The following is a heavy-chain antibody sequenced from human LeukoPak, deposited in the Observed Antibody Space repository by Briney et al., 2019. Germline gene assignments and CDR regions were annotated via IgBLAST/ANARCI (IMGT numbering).Heavy chain of an antibody. J-gene: IGHJ3*02. V-gene: IGHV4-39*07. Sequence: PSETLSLTCTVSGGSISSSSYYWGWIRQPPGKGVEWIGSIYYSGSTYYDPSLKSRVTISVDTSKNQFSLKLSSVSAADTAVYYCARDPQQLVLGDAFDIWGQGTMVTVSS. D-gene: IGHD6-13*01. CDR3: ARDPQQLVLGDAFDI. CDR2: IYYSGST. CDR1: GGSISSSSYY.